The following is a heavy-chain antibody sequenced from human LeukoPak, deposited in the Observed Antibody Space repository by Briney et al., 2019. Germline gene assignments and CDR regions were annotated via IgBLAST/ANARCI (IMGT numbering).Heavy chain of an antibody. CDR2: IRYDGSNK. CDR1: GFTFSSYG. CDR3: AKARRESGSSNWFDP. Sequence: PGGSLRLSCAASGFTFSSYGMHWVRQAPGKGLEWVAFIRYDGSNKYYADSVKGRFTISRDNSKNTLYLQMNSLRAEDTAVYYCAKARRESGSSNWFDPWGQGTLVTVSS. D-gene: IGHD1-26*01. V-gene: IGHV3-30*02. J-gene: IGHJ5*02.